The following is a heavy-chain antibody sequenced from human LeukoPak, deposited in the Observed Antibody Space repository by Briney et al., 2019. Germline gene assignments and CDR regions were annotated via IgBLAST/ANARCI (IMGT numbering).Heavy chain of an antibody. CDR3: ARKDYGDPVGEYFQH. CDR1: GYTFTSYG. Sequence: ASVKVSCKASGYTFTSYGISWVRQAPGQGLEWMGWISAYNGNTNYAQKLQGRVTMTTDTSTSTAYLELRSLRSDDTAVYYCARKDYGDPVGEYFQHWGQGTLVTVSS. D-gene: IGHD4-17*01. V-gene: IGHV1-18*01. J-gene: IGHJ1*01. CDR2: ISAYNGNT.